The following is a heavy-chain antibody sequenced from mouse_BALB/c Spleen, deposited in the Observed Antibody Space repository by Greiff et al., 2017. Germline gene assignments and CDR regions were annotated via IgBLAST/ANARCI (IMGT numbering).Heavy chain of an antibody. V-gene: IGHV2-9*02. CDR1: GFSLTSYG. Sequence: QVQLKESGPGLVAPSQSLSITCTVSGFSLTSYGVHWVRQPPGKGLEWLGVIWAGGSTNYNSALMSRLSISKDNSKSQVFLKMNSLQTDDTAMYYGARAIYYYGSSDAMDYWGQGTSVTVSS. J-gene: IGHJ4*01. D-gene: IGHD1-1*01. CDR2: IWAGGST. CDR3: ARAIYYYGSSDAMDY.